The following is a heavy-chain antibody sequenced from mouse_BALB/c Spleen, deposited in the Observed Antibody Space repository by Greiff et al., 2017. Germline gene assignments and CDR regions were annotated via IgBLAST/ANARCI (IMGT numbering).Heavy chain of an antibody. CDR2: IDPENGDT. D-gene: IGHD2-10*02. CDR1: GFNIKDYY. V-gene: IGHV14-4*02. J-gene: IGHJ2*01. CDR3: ARKGPVCPVDY. Sequence: VHVKQSGAELVRSGASVKLSCTASGFNIKDYYMHWVKQRPEQGLEWIGWIDPENGDTEYAPKFQGKATMTADTSSNTAYLQLSSLTSEDTAVYYCARKGPVCPVDYWGQGTTLTVSS.